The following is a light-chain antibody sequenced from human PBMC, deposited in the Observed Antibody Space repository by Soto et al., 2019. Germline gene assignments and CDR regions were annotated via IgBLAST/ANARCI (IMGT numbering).Light chain of an antibody. CDR2: HAS. CDR1: QDIINY. CDR3: QQYDNVPLT. Sequence: DIQMTQSPSSLSASVGDRVTITCRASQDIINYLNWYQQKPGKAPKLLIYHASNLETGVPSRFSGSGSGTDFSFTITSLQPDDIATYYCQQYDNVPLTFGGGTKVEIK. J-gene: IGKJ4*01. V-gene: IGKV1-33*01.